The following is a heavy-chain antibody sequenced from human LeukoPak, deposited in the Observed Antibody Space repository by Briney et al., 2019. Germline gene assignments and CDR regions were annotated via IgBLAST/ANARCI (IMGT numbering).Heavy chain of an antibody. Sequence: GGSLRLSCTASGFIFDDYGMSWVRQAPGKGLEWVSGINWNGGSTGYADSVKGRFTISRDNAKNSLYLQMSNLRAEDTAVYFCARGGGLDVWGQGATVTVSS. CDR1: GFIFDDYG. V-gene: IGHV3-20*04. CDR3: ARGGGLDV. D-gene: IGHD3-16*01. J-gene: IGHJ6*02. CDR2: INWNGGST.